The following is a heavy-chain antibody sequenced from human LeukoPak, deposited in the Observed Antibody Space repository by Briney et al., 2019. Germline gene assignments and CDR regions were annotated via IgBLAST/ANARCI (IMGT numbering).Heavy chain of an antibody. J-gene: IGHJ6*03. CDR1: GFTFSSYG. CDR3: AKDGAELSSGSYYYYYMDV. D-gene: IGHD3-10*01. Sequence: GGSLRLSCAASGFTFSSYGMHWVRQAPGKGLEWVAVISYDGSNKYYADSVKGRFTISRDNSKNTLYLQMNSLRAEDTAVYYCAKDGAELSSGSYYYYYMDVWGKGTTVTVSS. CDR2: ISYDGSNK. V-gene: IGHV3-30*18.